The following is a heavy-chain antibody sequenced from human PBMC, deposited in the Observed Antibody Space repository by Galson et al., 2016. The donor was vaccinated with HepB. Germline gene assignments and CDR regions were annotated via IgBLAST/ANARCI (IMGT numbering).Heavy chain of an antibody. J-gene: IGHJ4*02. CDR2: ISSSRTYI. CDR1: GFIFSSYS. V-gene: IGHV3-21*01. Sequence: LRLSCAASGFIFSSYSMNWVRQAPGKGLEWVSSISSSRTYIYYADSVKGRFTISRDNAENSLYLQMNSLRAEDTAVYYCARGMTDYYDSSGYFDYWGQGILVTVSS. CDR3: ARGMTDYYDSSGYFDY. D-gene: IGHD3-22*01.